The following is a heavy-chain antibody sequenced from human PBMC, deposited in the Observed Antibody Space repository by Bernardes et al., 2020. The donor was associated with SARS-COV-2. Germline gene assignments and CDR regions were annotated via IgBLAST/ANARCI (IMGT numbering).Heavy chain of an antibody. CDR3: ARDLRVGYCSSTNCYIGNYYYYGLDV. J-gene: IGHJ6*02. D-gene: IGHD2-2*02. Sequence: GQGLEWMGWINPNSGGTNYAQKFQGWVTMTRDTSISTAYMDLTRLRSDDTAVYYCARDLRVGYCSSTNCYIGNYYYYGLDVWGQGTTVTVSS. V-gene: IGHV1-2*04. CDR2: INPNSGGT.